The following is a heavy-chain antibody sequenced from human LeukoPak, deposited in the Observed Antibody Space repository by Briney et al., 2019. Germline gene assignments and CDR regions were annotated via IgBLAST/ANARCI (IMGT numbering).Heavy chain of an antibody. CDR1: GYTFTGYY. CDR2: ISPTSGGT. CDR3: ARDLSVRGNWFDP. Sequence: ASVKVSCKASGYTFTGYYMHWVRQAPGQGLEWMGWISPTSGGTNYAQKFQGRVTMTRDTSISTAYMELSRLRSDDTAVYYCARDLSVRGNWFDPWGQGTLVTVSS. V-gene: IGHV1-2*02. J-gene: IGHJ5*02.